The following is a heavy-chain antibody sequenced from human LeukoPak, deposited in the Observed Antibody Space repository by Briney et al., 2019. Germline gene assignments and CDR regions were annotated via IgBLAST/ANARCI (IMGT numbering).Heavy chain of an antibody. V-gene: IGHV7-4-1*02. CDR1: GYTFTSYA. CDR2: INTNTGNP. CDR3: ARGRPPIAAAWFDG. Sequence: ASVKVSCKASGYTFTSYAMNWVRQAPGQGLEWMGWINTNTGNPTYAQGFTGRFVFSLDTSVSTAYLQISSLKAEDTAVYYCARGRPPIAAAWFDGWGQGTLVTVSS. J-gene: IGHJ5*02. D-gene: IGHD6-13*01.